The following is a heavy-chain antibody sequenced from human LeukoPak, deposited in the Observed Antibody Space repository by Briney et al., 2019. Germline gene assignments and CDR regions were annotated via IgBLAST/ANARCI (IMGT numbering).Heavy chain of an antibody. CDR3: ARWDPYDSSGFDAFDI. CDR2: ISHSGST. V-gene: IGHV4-38-2*02. Sequence: SETLSLTCTVSGYSISSGYYWGWIRRPPGKGLEWIGSISHSGSTYYNPSLKSRVTTSLDTPNNQFSLNLNSVTAADTAVYYCARWDPYDSSGFDAFDIWGQGTMVTVSS. J-gene: IGHJ3*02. CDR1: GYSISSGYY. D-gene: IGHD3-22*01.